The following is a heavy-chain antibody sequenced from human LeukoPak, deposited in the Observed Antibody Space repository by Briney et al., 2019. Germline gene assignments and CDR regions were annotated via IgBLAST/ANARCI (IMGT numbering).Heavy chain of an antibody. D-gene: IGHD2-2*01. CDR2: IIPIFGTA. Sequence: SVTVSCKASGGTFSSYAISWVRQAPGQGLEWMGGIIPIFGTANYAQKFQGRVAIAADKSTSTAYMELSSLRSEDTAVYYCASDIIVVVPAANPYYYYGMDVWGKGTTVTVSS. CDR3: ASDIIVVVPAANPYYYYGMDV. V-gene: IGHV1-69*06. J-gene: IGHJ6*04. CDR1: GGTFSSYA.